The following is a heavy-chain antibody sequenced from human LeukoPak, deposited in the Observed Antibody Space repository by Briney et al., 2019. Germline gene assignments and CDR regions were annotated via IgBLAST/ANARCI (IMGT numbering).Heavy chain of an antibody. CDR2: IKKDGSEK. Sequence: GRSLRLSCTASGFNFGDYCMSWFRQAPGKGLEWVANIKKDGSEKYYVDSVKGRFTISRDNAKTSLYLQMNSLRAEDTAVYYCARHLSGVTGYTYGRGIDYWGQGTLVTVSS. CDR3: ARHLSGVTGYTYGRGIDY. V-gene: IGHV3-7*01. CDR1: GFNFGDYC. J-gene: IGHJ4*02. D-gene: IGHD5-18*01.